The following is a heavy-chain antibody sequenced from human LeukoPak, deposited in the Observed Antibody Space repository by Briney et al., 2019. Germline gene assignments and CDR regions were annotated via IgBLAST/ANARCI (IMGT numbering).Heavy chain of an antibody. CDR3: ARAGGRFGELSACDY. V-gene: IGHV4-34*01. CDR2: INHSGST. J-gene: IGHJ4*02. CDR1: GGSFSGNY. D-gene: IGHD3-10*01. Sequence: SETLSLTCAVYGGSFSGNYWSWIRQPPGKGLEWIGEINHSGSTNYNPSLKSRVTISVDTSKNQFSLKLSSVTAADTAVYYCARAGGRFGELSACDYWGQGTLVTVSS.